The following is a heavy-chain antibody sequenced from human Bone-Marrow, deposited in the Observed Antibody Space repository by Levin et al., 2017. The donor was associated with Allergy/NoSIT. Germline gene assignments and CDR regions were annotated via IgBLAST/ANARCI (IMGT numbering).Heavy chain of an antibody. D-gene: IGHD3-22*01. J-gene: IGHJ3*02. V-gene: IGHV3-15*01. Sequence: GESLKISCAASGFTFSNAWMSWVRQGPGKGLELVGRIKSKTDGGTTDYAAPVKGRFTISRDDSKNTLYLQMNSLKTEDTAVYYCTAASHSDYYDSSGYFYGRVVGAFDIWGQGTMVTVSS. CDR1: GFTFSNAW. CDR3: TAASHSDYYDSSGYFYGRVVGAFDI. CDR2: IKSKTDGGTT.